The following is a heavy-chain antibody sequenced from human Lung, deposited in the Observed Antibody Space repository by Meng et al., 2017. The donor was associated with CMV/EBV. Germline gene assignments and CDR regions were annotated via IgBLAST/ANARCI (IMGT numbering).Heavy chain of an antibody. Sequence: QVLLMQAGAEVKKPGASVRVSCQASGYTFTHHGISWIRQAPGQGLEWMGWISCYNGDTNYAQKFQGKVTMTTDTSTSTAYMDLRSLRSDDTAVYYCARDPSNTSGRYAYFDYWGQGTPVTVSS. V-gene: IGHV1-18*01. CDR2: ISCYNGDT. D-gene: IGHD6-19*01. CDR1: GYTFTHHG. CDR3: ARDPSNTSGRYAYFDY. J-gene: IGHJ4*02.